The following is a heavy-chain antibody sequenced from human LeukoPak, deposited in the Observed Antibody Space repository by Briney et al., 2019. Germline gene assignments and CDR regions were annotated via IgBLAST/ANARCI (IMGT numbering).Heavy chain of an antibody. J-gene: IGHJ4*02. V-gene: IGHV3-11*01. CDR2: ISSSGSTI. CDR1: GFTFSDYY. CDR3: ARSVDSGTFDY. Sequence: GGSLRLSCAASGFTFSDYYMSWIRQAPGKGLEGVSYISSSGSTIYYADSVKGRFTISRDNAKNSLYLQMNSLRAEDTAVYYCARSVDSGTFDYWGQGTLVTVSS. D-gene: IGHD1-26*01.